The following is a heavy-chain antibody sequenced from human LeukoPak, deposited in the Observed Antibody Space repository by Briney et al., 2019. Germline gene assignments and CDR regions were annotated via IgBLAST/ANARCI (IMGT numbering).Heavy chain of an antibody. Sequence: PGGSLRLSCAASGFTFSSYTMHWVRQAPGKGLEWVALISYDGSNKYYADSVKGRFTISRDNSKNTLYLQMNSLRAEDTAVYYCASVNYYDTSLPGDSWGQGILVTVSS. CDR3: ASVNYYDTSLPGDS. J-gene: IGHJ4*02. CDR2: ISYDGSNK. V-gene: IGHV3-30*04. CDR1: GFTFSSYT. D-gene: IGHD3-22*01.